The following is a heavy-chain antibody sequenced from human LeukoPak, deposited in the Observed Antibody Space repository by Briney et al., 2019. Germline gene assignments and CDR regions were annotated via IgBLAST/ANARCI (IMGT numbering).Heavy chain of an antibody. J-gene: IGHJ4*02. D-gene: IGHD2-15*01. Sequence: PSETLSLTCTVSGGSISSYYWSWIRQPPGKGLEWIGYIYYSGSTSYNPSLKSRVTISVDTSKSQFSLKLSSVTAADTAVYYCVRRRCSGGSCLPYYFDYWGQGTLVTVSS. V-gene: IGHV4-59*08. CDR1: GGSISSYY. CDR2: IYYSGST. CDR3: VRRRCSGGSCLPYYFDY.